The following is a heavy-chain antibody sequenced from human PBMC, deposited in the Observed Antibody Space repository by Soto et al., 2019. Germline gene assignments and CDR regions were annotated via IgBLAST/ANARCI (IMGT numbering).Heavy chain of an antibody. CDR2: INPSGGST. CDR1: GCTFTSYY. J-gene: IGHJ6*02. D-gene: IGHD4-17*01. Sequence: ASVKVSCKASGCTFTSYYMHWVRQAPGQGLEWMGIINPSGGSTSYAQKFQGRVTMTRDTSTSTVYMELSSLRSEDTAVYYCARGYYGDHYYYYYGMDVWGQGTTVTVSS. V-gene: IGHV1-46*01. CDR3: ARGYYGDHYYYYYGMDV.